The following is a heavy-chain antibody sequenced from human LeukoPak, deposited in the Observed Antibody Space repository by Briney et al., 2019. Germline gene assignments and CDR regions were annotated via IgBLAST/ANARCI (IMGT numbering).Heavy chain of an antibody. CDR1: GYTFTSYD. D-gene: IGHD3-3*01. V-gene: IGHV1-8*01. J-gene: IGHJ4*02. CDR2: MNPNSGNT. Sequence: ASVTVSCKASGYTFTSYDINWVRQATGQGLEWMGWMNPNSGNTGYAQKFQGRVTMTRNTSISTAYMELSSLRSEDTAVYYCARGLSTYYDFWSGYSFYYFDYWGQGTLVTVSS. CDR3: ARGLSTYYDFWSGYSFYYFDY.